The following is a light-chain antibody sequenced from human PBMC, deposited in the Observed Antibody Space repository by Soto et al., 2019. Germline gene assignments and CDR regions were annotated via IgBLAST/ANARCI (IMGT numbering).Light chain of an antibody. Sequence: DIQMTQSPSTPSASVGDRVTITCRASQSISSWLAWYQQKPGKAPKLLIYAASSLESGVPSRFSGSGSGTEFILTISSLQPEDFATYYCQQYNSYQGTFGQGTKVEIK. CDR1: QSISSW. CDR2: AAS. V-gene: IGKV1-5*01. CDR3: QQYNSYQGT. J-gene: IGKJ1*01.